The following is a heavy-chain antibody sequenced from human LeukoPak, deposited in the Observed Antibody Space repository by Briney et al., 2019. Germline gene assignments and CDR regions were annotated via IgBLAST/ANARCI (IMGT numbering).Heavy chain of an antibody. CDR3: ARGRYDFWSGQIEYYFDY. CDR2: ISAYNGNT. CDR1: GYTFTSYG. D-gene: IGHD3-3*01. J-gene: IGHJ4*02. V-gene: IGHV1-18*01. Sequence: ASVKVSCKASGYTFTSYGISWVRQAPGQGLEWMGWISAYNGNTNYAQKLQGRVTMTTDTSTSTAYMELRSLRSDDTAVYYCARGRYDFWSGQIEYYFDYWGQGTLVTVSS.